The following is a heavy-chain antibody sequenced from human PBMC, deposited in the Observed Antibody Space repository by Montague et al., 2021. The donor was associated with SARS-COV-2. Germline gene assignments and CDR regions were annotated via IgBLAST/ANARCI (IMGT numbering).Heavy chain of an antibody. Sequence: SLRLSCAASGFTFRSYWMHWVRQVPGRGPIWVSRIKPDGTSTSYAASVKGRFTISRDNAKNTLSLQLNNLRAEDTAVYYCVRPLWFGDSDYFFDSWGQGTLVTVSS. D-gene: IGHD3-10*01. CDR3: VRPLWFGDSDYFFDS. CDR2: IKPDGTST. CDR1: GFTFRSYW. J-gene: IGHJ4*02. V-gene: IGHV3-74*01.